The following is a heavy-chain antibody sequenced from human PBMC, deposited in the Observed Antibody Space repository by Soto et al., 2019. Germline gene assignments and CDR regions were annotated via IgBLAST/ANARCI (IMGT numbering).Heavy chain of an antibody. CDR3: AILITIFGVVPLGYMDV. Sequence: VASVKVSCKASGYTFTSYDINWVRQATGQGLEWMGWMNPNSGNTGYAQKFQGRVTMTRNTSISTAYMELSSLRSEDTAVYYCAILITIFGVVPLGYMDVWGKGTTVTVSS. V-gene: IGHV1-8*01. CDR2: MNPNSGNT. CDR1: GYTFTSYD. D-gene: IGHD3-3*01. J-gene: IGHJ6*03.